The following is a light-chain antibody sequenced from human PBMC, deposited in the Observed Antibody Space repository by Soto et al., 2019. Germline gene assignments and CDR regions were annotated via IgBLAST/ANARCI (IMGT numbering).Light chain of an antibody. V-gene: IGKV1-39*01. J-gene: IGKJ1*01. Sequence: DVRMTQSPSSLSASVGDTITITCRASRTINTYLNWFQQKPGEPPRLLIYGASTLQSGVPSRFSGSGSGTDFTLTISSLQPEDFATYYCQQSFSTPRTFGQGTKVDIK. CDR2: GAS. CDR3: QQSFSTPRT. CDR1: RTINTY.